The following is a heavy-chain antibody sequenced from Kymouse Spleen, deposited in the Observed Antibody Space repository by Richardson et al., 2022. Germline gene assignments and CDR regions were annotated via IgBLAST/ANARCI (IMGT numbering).Heavy chain of an antibody. V-gene: IGHV3-7*01. J-gene: IGHJ2*01. CDR2: IKQDGSEK. D-gene: IGHD6-13*01. CDR3: ARGYSSSWYVYFDL. Sequence: EVQLVESGGGLVQPGGSLRLSCAASGFTFSSYWMSWVRQAPGKGLEWVANIKQDGSEKYYVDSVKGRFTISRDNAKNSLYLQMNSLRAEDTAVYYCARGYSSSWYVYFDLWGRGTLVTVSS. CDR1: GFTFSSYW.